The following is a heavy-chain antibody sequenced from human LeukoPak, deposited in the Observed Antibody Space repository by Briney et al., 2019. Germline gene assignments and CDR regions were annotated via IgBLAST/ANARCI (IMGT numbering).Heavy chain of an antibody. CDR3: ARVEDSSSWYYYYYYGMDV. Sequence: ASVKVSCKASGYTFTSYGISWVRQAPGQGLEWMGWISAYNGNTNYAQKLQGRVTMTTDTSTSTAYMELRSLRSDDTAVYYCARVEDSSSWYYYYYYGMDVWGQGTTVTVSS. D-gene: IGHD6-13*01. J-gene: IGHJ6*02. V-gene: IGHV1-18*01. CDR1: GYTFTSYG. CDR2: ISAYNGNT.